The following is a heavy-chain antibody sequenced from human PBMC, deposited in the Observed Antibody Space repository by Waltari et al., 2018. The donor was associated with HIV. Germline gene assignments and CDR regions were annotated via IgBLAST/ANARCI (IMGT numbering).Heavy chain of an antibody. Sequence: QVQLVESGGGVVQSGRSRRLSCAAHGFTFTSYRMHWVRQAPGKGLEWVAVISYDGSNKYYADSVKGRFTISRDNSKNTLYLQMNSLRAEDTAVYYCAKPAAMASYGMDVWGQGTTVTVSS. V-gene: IGHV3-30*18. CDR3: AKPAAMASYGMDV. J-gene: IGHJ6*02. CDR2: ISYDGSNK. D-gene: IGHD5-18*01. CDR1: GFTFTSYR.